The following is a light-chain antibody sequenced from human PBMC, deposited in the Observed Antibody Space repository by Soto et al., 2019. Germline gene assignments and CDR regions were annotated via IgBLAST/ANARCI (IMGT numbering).Light chain of an antibody. Sequence: QSALTQPASVSGSPGQSITISCTGTSSDVGRYNYVSWYQQHPGKAPKLMIYEVSNRPSGVSNLFSASKSGNTASLTISGLQAEDEADYYCTSYTSSTTWVFGGGTKLTVL. J-gene: IGLJ3*02. CDR1: SSDVGRYNY. CDR3: TSYTSSTTWV. V-gene: IGLV2-14*01. CDR2: EVS.